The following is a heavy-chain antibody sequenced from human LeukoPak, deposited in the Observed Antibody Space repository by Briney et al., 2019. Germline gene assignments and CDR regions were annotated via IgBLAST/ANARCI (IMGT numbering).Heavy chain of an antibody. CDR2: IYSGGST. Sequence: GGSLRLSGAGSGFTVSSNYMSWVRQAPGKGLEWVSVIYSGGSTYYADSVKGRFTISRDNSKNTLYLHMNSLRAGDTAVYYCAKVSYSSSWFYPTDYWGQGTLVTVSS. J-gene: IGHJ4*02. V-gene: IGHV3-66*01. CDR1: GFTVSSNY. D-gene: IGHD6-13*01. CDR3: AKVSYSSSWFYPTDY.